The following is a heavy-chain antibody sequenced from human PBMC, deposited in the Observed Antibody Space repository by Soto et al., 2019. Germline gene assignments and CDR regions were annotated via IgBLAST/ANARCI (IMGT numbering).Heavy chain of an antibody. CDR1: GGSFSGYY. V-gene: IGHV4-34*01. Sequence: PSETLSLTCAAYGGSFSGYYWSWIRQPPGKGLEWIGEINHSGSTNYNPSLKSRVTISIDTSKSQFSLKLSSVTAADTAVYFCARGGRIVGATSLFDYWGPGTLVTVSS. CDR3: ARGGRIVGATSLFDY. CDR2: INHSGST. D-gene: IGHD1-26*01. J-gene: IGHJ4*02.